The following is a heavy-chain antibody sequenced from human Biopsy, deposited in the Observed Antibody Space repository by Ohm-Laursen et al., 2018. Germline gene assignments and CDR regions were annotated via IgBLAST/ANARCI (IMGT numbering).Heavy chain of an antibody. CDR1: GGSISGSS. V-gene: IGHV4-59*08. Sequence: SETLSLTCIVSGGSISGSSWSWIRQAPGKGLEWIGYISYSRDTNYNPSLKSRITISVDTSKNQFSLKLGSVTAADTAVYYCATTTMDTSGWLGNYFDSWGQGTLVTVSA. D-gene: IGHD6-19*01. J-gene: IGHJ4*02. CDR3: ATTTMDTSGWLGNYFDS. CDR2: ISYSRDT.